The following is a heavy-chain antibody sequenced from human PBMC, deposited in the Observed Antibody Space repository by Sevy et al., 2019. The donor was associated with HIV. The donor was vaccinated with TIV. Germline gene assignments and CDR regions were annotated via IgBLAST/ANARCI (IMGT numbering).Heavy chain of an antibody. V-gene: IGHV3-74*01. J-gene: IGHJ4*02. D-gene: IGHD5-18*01. Sequence: GGSLRLSCATSGFTFSNYWMHWVRLLPGKGLEWVSRITRDGSSTSYADSVKGRFTISRDNAKNTVHLQMISLGAEDSALYYCVRDNLGYTYGYASVWGQGSLVTVSS. CDR2: ITRDGSST. CDR1: GFTFSNYW. CDR3: VRDNLGYTYGYASV.